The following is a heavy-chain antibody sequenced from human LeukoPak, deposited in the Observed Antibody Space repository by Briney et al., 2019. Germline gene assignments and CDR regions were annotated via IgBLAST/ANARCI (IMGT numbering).Heavy chain of an antibody. Sequence: GGSLRLSCTASGFTFSGYSMNWVRQAPGKGLEWVSSISSRSTYICYADSVKGRFTISRDNAKNSLYLQMNSLRAEDTAVYYCARPARAYCGGDCPIDYWGQGTLVTVSS. V-gene: IGHV3-21*01. CDR2: ISSRSTYI. CDR3: ARPARAYCGGDCPIDY. J-gene: IGHJ4*02. D-gene: IGHD2-21*01. CDR1: GFTFSGYS.